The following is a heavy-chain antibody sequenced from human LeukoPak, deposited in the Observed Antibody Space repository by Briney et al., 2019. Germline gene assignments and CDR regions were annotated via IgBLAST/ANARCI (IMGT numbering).Heavy chain of an antibody. J-gene: IGHJ1*01. CDR3: ARGGWYRVQYFQH. D-gene: IGHD6-19*01. CDR1: GFTFSSYW. CDR2: INTDGSST. Sequence: PGGSLRLSCAASGFTFSSYWMHWVRQAPGKGLVWVSRINTDGSSTSYADSVKGRFTISRDNAKNTLYLQMNSLRAEDTAVYYCARGGWYRVQYFQHWGQGTLVTVSS. V-gene: IGHV3-74*01.